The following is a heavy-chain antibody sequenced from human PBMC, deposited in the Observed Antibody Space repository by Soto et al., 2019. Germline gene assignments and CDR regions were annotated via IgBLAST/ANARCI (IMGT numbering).Heavy chain of an antibody. V-gene: IGHV1-69*01. CDR3: ARGPIYCGGDCFLEKTNEDNWFDP. CDR1: GGTFSSYA. Sequence: QVQLVQSGAEVKKPGSSVKVSCKASGGTFSSYAISWVRQAPGQGLEWMGGIIPIFGTANYAQKFQGRVTITADESTSKAYMELSSMRSEDTAVYYCARGPIYCGGDCFLEKTNEDNWFDPWGQGTLVTVSS. CDR2: IIPIFGTA. D-gene: IGHD2-21*02. J-gene: IGHJ5*02.